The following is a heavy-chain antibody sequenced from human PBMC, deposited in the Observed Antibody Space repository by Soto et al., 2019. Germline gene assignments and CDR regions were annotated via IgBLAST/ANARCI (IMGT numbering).Heavy chain of an antibody. Sequence: PGESLKISCKGSGYSFTSYWIGWVRQMPGEGLEWMGIIYPGDSDTRYSPSFQGQVTISADKSISTAYLQWSSLKASDTAMYYFARHESSRQITKYYYYYYGMDVWGQGTTVTVSS. J-gene: IGHJ6*02. V-gene: IGHV5-51*01. D-gene: IGHD3-10*01. CDR1: GYSFTSYW. CDR3: ARHESSRQITKYYYYYYGMDV. CDR2: IYPGDSDT.